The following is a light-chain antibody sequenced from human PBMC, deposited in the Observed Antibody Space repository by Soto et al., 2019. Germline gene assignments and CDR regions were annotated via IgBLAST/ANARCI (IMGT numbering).Light chain of an antibody. CDR3: TSYTSSSPLV. CDR2: DVS. Sequence: QSALTQPASVSGSPGQSITISCTGTSSDVGGYNYVSWYQQHPGKAPKLMIYDVSNRPSGVSNRFSGSKSGNTASLTISGLQAEAEADYYRTSYTSSSPLVFGGGTKLTVL. CDR1: SSDVGGYNY. J-gene: IGLJ2*01. V-gene: IGLV2-14*01.